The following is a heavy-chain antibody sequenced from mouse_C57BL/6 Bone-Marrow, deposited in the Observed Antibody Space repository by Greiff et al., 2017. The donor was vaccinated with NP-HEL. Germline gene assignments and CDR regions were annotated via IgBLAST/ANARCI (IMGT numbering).Heavy chain of an antibody. CDR1: GYAFSSYW. Sequence: QVQLQQSGAELVKPGASVKISCKASGYAFSSYWMNWVKQRPGKGLEWIGQIYPGDGDTNYNGKFKGKATLTADKSSSTAYMQLSSLTSEDSAVYFCARLPYYPFAMDYWGQGTSVTVSS. D-gene: IGHD1-1*01. V-gene: IGHV1-80*01. CDR2: IYPGDGDT. CDR3: ARLPYYPFAMDY. J-gene: IGHJ4*01.